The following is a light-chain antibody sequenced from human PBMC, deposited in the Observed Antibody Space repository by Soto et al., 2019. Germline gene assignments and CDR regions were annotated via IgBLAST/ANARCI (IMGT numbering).Light chain of an antibody. Sequence: DVQMTQSPSAMSASVGDRVTITCRASQDISRFVAWFQHKPGRAPERLIYETSNLQPGVPSRFSGSGSGTEFTLAISGLKPEDFAVYYCQQYNIWRSISFGQGTRLEIK. CDR3: QQYNIWRSIS. CDR1: QDISRF. V-gene: IGKV1-17*03. J-gene: IGKJ5*01. CDR2: ETS.